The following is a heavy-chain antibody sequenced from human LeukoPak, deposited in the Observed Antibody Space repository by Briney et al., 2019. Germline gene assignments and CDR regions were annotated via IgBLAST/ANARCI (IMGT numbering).Heavy chain of an antibody. CDR2: IYYSGST. CDR1: GGSTSSYY. V-gene: IGHV4-59*01. CDR3: ARHLRYCSSTSCLNWFDP. Sequence: SETLSPTCTVSGGSTSSYYWSWIRQPPGKGLEWIGYIYYSGSTNYNPSLKSRVTISVDTSKNQFSLKLSSVTAADTAVYYCARHLRYCSSTSCLNWFDPWGQGTLVTVSS. D-gene: IGHD2-2*01. J-gene: IGHJ5*02.